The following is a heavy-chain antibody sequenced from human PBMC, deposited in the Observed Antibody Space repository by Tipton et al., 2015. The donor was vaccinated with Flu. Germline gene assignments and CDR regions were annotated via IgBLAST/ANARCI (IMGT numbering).Heavy chain of an antibody. J-gene: IGHJ4*02. CDR2: INHSGGT. CDR1: GESFSGYY. D-gene: IGHD3-22*01. Sequence: TLSLTCAVYGESFSGYYWSWIRQPPGKGLEWIGEINHSGGTYYSPSLESRVTISADTSNNQFSLRLSSVTAADTAMYYCTRSLRNSSGSPGYWGQGTLVTVSS. CDR3: TRSLRNSSGSPGY. V-gene: IGHV4-34*01.